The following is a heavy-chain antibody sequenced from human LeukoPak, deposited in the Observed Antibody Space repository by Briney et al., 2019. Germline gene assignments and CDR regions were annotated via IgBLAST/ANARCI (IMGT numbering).Heavy chain of an antibody. CDR1: EFTFSTHE. V-gene: IGHV3-48*03. Sequence: PGGSLRHSCVASEFTFSTHEMKWPRHAPGGGREGCAYISGGSSSIYYADSVKGRFTISRDNARNSLFLQMNSLRADDTAVYYCVRGGNSGYLWNAFDIWGQGTMVTVSS. J-gene: IGHJ3*02. D-gene: IGHD3-9*01. CDR2: ISGGSSSI. CDR3: VRGGNSGYLWNAFDI.